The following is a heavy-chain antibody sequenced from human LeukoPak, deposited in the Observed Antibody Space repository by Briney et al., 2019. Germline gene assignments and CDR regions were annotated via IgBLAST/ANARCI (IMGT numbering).Heavy chain of an antibody. J-gene: IGHJ4*02. V-gene: IGHV3-30-3*01. Sequence: GGSLRLSCAASGFTFSSYAMSWVRQAPGKGLEWVAVISYDGSNKYYADSVKGRFTISRDNSKNTLYLQMNSLRAEDTAVYYCARDGVVVYFDYWGQGTLVTVSS. D-gene: IGHD3-22*01. CDR1: GFTFSSYA. CDR3: ARDGVVVYFDY. CDR2: ISYDGSNK.